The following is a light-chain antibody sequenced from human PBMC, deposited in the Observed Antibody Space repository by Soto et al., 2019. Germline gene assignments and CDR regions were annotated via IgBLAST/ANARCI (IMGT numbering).Light chain of an antibody. CDR3: QQYETFSGT. CDR1: QSISSW. Sequence: DIQMTQSPSTLSASVGDRVTITSRASQSISSWLAWYQQKPGKAPKLLIYDASALPRGVPSRFSGSGSGTKFTLTIASLQPDDFATYYCQQYETFSGTFGPGTKVDIK. CDR2: DAS. V-gene: IGKV1-5*01. J-gene: IGKJ1*01.